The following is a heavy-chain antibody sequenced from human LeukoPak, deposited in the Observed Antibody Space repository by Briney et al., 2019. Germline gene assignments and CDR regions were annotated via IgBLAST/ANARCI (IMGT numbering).Heavy chain of an antibody. J-gene: IGHJ4*02. V-gene: IGHV4-31*03. D-gene: IGHD2-2*01. CDR1: GGSISSGGYY. CDR3: ARYPFNDLGYCSSNSCYANTYFDY. Sequence: SQTLSLTCTVSGGSISSGGYYWSWIPPHPGKGLEWIGDIYYSGSTYYNPSLTSRVSISVVTFKNQYSLKMSSVTAADTAVYYCARYPFNDLGYCSSNSCYANTYFDYCGQGTLVTVSS. CDR2: IYYSGST.